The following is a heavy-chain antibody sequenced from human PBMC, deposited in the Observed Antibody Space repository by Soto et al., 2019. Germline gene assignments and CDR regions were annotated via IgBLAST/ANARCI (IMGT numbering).Heavy chain of an antibody. D-gene: IGHD3-16*02. J-gene: IGHJ4*02. CDR2: IKSKTDGGTT. Sequence: EVQLVESGGGLVKPGGSLRLSCAASGFTFSNAWMSWVRQAPGKGLEWVGRIKSKTDGGTTDYAEPVKGRFTISRDDSKSTLYLQMNSLKTEDTAVYYCTTVGDYIWGRYRYGLYYWGQGTLVTVSS. CDR1: GFTFSNAW. V-gene: IGHV3-15*01. CDR3: TTVGDYIWGRYRYGLYY.